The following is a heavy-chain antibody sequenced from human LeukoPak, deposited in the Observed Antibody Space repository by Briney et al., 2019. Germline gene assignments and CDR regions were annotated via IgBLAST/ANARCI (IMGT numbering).Heavy chain of an antibody. V-gene: IGHV3-7*01. CDR1: GFTFSAYW. CDR3: ATYCSGGSCLSFFDY. Sequence: GGSLRLSCAASGFTFSAYWMSWVRQAPGRGLEWVANINQDESEKNYVDSVKGRFTISRDNAQNSLYLQLNSLRAEDTAVYYCATYCSGGSCLSFFDYWGQGTLVTVSS. CDR2: INQDESEK. D-gene: IGHD2-15*01. J-gene: IGHJ4*02.